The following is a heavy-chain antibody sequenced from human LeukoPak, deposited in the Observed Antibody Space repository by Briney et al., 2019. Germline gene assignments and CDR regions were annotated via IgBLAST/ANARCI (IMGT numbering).Heavy chain of an antibody. Sequence: SETLSLTCTVSGYSISSGYYWGWIRQPPGKGLEWIGSIYHSGSTYYNPSLKSRVTISVDTSKNQFSLKLSSVTAADTAVYYCARDGTLYYYYGMDVWGQGTTVTVSS. CDR1: GYSISSGYY. CDR3: ARDGTLYYYYGMDV. CDR2: IYHSGST. V-gene: IGHV4-38-2*02. D-gene: IGHD1-1*01. J-gene: IGHJ6*02.